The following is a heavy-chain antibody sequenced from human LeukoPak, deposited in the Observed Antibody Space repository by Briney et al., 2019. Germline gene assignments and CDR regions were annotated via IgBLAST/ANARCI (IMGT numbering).Heavy chain of an antibody. CDR1: AFTFSSYG. V-gene: IGHV3-30*18. Sequence: GSLRLSCAASAFTFSSYGMHWVRQAPGKGLEWAAVISYDGSNKYYADSVKGRFTISRDNSKNTLYLQMNSLRAEDTAVYYCAKDNIAAAGGFDYWGQGTLVTVSS. D-gene: IGHD6-13*01. J-gene: IGHJ4*02. CDR2: ISYDGSNK. CDR3: AKDNIAAAGGFDY.